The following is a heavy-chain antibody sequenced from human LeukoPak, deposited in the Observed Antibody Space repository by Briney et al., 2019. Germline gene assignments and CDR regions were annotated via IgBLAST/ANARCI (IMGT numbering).Heavy chain of an antibody. D-gene: IGHD6-13*01. CDR1: GGSISSGDYY. CDR2: IYYSGST. J-gene: IGHJ4*02. V-gene: IGHV4-30-4*08. CDR3: ARVVTPRYSSSWPHSWGY. Sequence: PSETLSLTCTVSGGSISSGDYYWSWIRQPPGKGPEWIGYIYYSGSTYYNPSLKSRVTISVDTSKNQSSLKLSSVTAADTAVYYCARVVTPRYSSSWPHSWGYWGQGSLVTVSS.